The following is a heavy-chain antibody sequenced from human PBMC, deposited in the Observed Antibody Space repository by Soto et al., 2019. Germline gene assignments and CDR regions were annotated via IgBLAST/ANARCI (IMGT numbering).Heavy chain of an antibody. CDR2: INHSGST. Sequence: QVQLQQWGAGLLKPSETLSLTCAVYGGSFSGYYWSWIRQPPGKGLEWIGEINHSGSTNYNPSLKSRVTISVDTSKNQFSLKLSSVTAADTAVYYCARSIVVVVAAGFDYWCQGTLVTVSS. CDR3: ARSIVVVVAAGFDY. CDR1: GGSFSGYY. V-gene: IGHV4-34*01. J-gene: IGHJ4*02. D-gene: IGHD2-15*01.